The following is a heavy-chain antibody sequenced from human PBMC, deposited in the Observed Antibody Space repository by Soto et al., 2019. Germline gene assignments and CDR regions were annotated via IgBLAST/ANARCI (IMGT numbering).Heavy chain of an antibody. CDR2: ISYDGSNK. J-gene: IGHJ4*02. CDR3: ARDRRGYCSGGSCYCLDY. Sequence: QVQLVESGGGVVQPGRSLRLSCAASGFTFSSYAMHWVRQAPGKGLEWVAVISYDGSNKYYADSVKGRFTISRDNSKNTLYLQMNSLRAEDTAVYYCARDRRGYCSGGSCYCLDYWGQGTLVTVSS. D-gene: IGHD2-15*01. CDR1: GFTFSSYA. V-gene: IGHV3-30-3*01.